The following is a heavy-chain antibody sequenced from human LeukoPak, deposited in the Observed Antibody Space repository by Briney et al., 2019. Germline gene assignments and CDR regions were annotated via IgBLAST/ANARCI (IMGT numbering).Heavy chain of an antibody. CDR2: INPNSGGT. CDR1: GYTFTGYY. Sequence: ASVKVSCKASGYTFTGYYMHWVRQAPGQGLEWMGWINPNSGGTNYAQKFQGRVTMTRDTSISTAYMELSRLRSDDTAVYYCATDRQWLAKGGYWGQGTLVTVSS. V-gene: IGHV1-2*02. CDR3: ATDRQWLAKGGY. J-gene: IGHJ4*02. D-gene: IGHD6-19*01.